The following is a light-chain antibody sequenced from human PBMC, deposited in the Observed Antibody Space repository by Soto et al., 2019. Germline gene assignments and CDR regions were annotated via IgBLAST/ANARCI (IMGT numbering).Light chain of an antibody. Sequence: DIQMTQSPSSLSASLGDRVTITCQASQDISNYLNWYQQKPGKAPKLLIFAASSLQSGVPSRFSGSRSGPDFTLTISSLQPEDFATYYCQQSYSSPPTFGQGTKVDI. CDR2: AAS. CDR3: QQSYSSPPT. V-gene: IGKV1-39*01. CDR1: QDISNY. J-gene: IGKJ1*01.